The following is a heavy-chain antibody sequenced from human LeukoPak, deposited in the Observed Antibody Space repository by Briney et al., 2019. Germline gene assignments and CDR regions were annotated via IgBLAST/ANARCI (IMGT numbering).Heavy chain of an antibody. J-gene: IGHJ4*02. CDR1: GGSISGYY. V-gene: IGHV4-59*13. Sequence: SETLSLTCTVSGGSISGYYWSWIRQPPGKGLEWIGYIYYSGSTNYNPSLKSRVTISVDTSKNQFSLKLSSVTAADTAVYYCARNSGSYLGSFDYWGQGTLVTVSS. CDR2: IYYSGST. CDR3: ARNSGSYLGSFDY. D-gene: IGHD1-26*01.